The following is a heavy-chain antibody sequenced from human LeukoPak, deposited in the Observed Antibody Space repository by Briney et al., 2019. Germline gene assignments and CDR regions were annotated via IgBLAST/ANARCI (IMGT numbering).Heavy chain of an antibody. V-gene: IGHV4-30-4*01. Sequence: SETLSLTCTVSGGSISSGDYYWSWIRQPPGKGLEWIGYIYYSGSTYYNPSLRSRVTISVDTSKNQFSLKLSSVTAADTAVYYCARNFVAIGGYYFDYWGQGTLVTVSS. J-gene: IGHJ4*02. D-gene: IGHD3-9*01. CDR3: ARNFVAIGGYYFDY. CDR1: GGSISSGDYY. CDR2: IYYSGST.